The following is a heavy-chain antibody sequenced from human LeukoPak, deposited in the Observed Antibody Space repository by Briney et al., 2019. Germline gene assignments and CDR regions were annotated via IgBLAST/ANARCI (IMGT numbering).Heavy chain of an antibody. Sequence: GGSLRLSCAASGFTFSSYGMHWVRQAPGKGLEWVAFIRYDGSNKYYADSVKGRFTISRDNSKNTLYLQMNSLRAEDTAVYYCAKDSRPLQYPTGDAFDIWGQGTMVTVSS. CDR2: IRYDGSNK. CDR3: AKDSRPLQYPTGDAFDI. J-gene: IGHJ3*02. D-gene: IGHD4-11*01. V-gene: IGHV3-30*02. CDR1: GFTFSSYG.